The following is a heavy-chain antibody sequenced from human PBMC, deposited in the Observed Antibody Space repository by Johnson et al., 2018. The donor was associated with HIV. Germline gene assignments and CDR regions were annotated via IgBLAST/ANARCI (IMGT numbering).Heavy chain of an antibody. CDR3: ARGCRDGYTCDAFDV. J-gene: IGHJ3*01. V-gene: IGHV3-66*01. CDR1: GFTVSSNY. CDR2: LNSGGDT. D-gene: IGHD5-24*01. Sequence: VQLVESGGGLVQPGGSLRLSCAASGFTVSSNYMTWVRQGPGKGLEWVSVLNSGGDTYFADSVTGRFTISRDNAKNTLYLQMHSLRAEDTAVYFCARGCRDGYTCDAFDVWGRGTRVTVSS.